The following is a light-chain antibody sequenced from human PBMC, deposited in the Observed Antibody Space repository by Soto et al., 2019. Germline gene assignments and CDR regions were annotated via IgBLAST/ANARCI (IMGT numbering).Light chain of an antibody. Sequence: DIQMTQSPSSLSASVGDRVTITCRASQSITIYLNWYQQQPGKAPRLLIYKASSLESGVPSRFSGSGSGTEFTLTISSLQPDDFATYYCQQYNSYPWTFGQGTKVDI. CDR1: QSITIY. CDR2: KAS. V-gene: IGKV1-5*03. J-gene: IGKJ1*01. CDR3: QQYNSYPWT.